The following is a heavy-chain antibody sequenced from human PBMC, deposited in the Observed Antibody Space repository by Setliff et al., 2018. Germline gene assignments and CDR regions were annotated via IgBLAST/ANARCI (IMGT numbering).Heavy chain of an antibody. Sequence: PSETLSLTCTVSGGSISSYYWNWIRQPPGKGLEWIGYIHYSGSPNYHPSLKSRVSTPVDTSQNQISLKLSSVTAADTAVYYCARTMYSSSWYGAFDIWGQGTMVTVSS. CDR1: GGSISSYY. CDR2: IHYSGSP. V-gene: IGHV4-59*01. CDR3: ARTMYSSSWYGAFDI. D-gene: IGHD6-13*01. J-gene: IGHJ3*02.